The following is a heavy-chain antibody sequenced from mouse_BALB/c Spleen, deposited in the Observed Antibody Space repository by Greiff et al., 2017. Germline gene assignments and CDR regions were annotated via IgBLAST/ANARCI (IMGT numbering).Heavy chain of an antibody. J-gene: IGHJ4*01. CDR3: ARGAMITKDYAMDY. D-gene: IGHD2-4*01. V-gene: IGHV1-39*01. CDR2: IDPYYGDT. CDR1: GYSFTGYN. Sequence: VQLKQSGPELEKPGASVKISCKASGYSFTGYNMNWVKQSNGKSLEWIGNIDPYYGDTSYNQKFKGKATLTVDKSSSTAYMQLKSLTSEDSAVYYCARGAMITKDYAMDYWGQGTSVTVSS.